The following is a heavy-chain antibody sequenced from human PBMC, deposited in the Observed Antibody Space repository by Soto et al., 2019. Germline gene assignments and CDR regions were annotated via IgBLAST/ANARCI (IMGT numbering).Heavy chain of an antibody. J-gene: IGHJ4*02. CDR2: IYHSGST. D-gene: IGHD4-4*01. CDR3: ARANSNGGRGGFDY. V-gene: IGHV4-30-2*01. CDR1: GGSISSGGYS. Sequence: KPSETLSLTCAVSGGSISSGGYSWSWIRQPPGKGLEWIGYIYHSGSTYYNPSLKSRVTISVDRSKNQFSLKLSSVTAADTAVYYCARANSNGGRGGFDYWGQGTLVTVSS.